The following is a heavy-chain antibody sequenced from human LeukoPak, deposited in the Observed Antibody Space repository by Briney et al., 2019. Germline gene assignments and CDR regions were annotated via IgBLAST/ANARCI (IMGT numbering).Heavy chain of an antibody. CDR1: GYTFTNYN. D-gene: IGHD3-22*01. CDR3: VRVYHDGSFESGNWFDP. V-gene: IGHV1-8*01. J-gene: IGHJ5*02. Sequence: ASVKVSCKASGYTFTNYNIDWVRQATGQGLEWMGWINPNSGRAGCVQKFQGRVNITRDTSISTAYMELSSLRSEDTAVYYCVRVYHDGSFESGNWFDPWGQGTLVTVSP. CDR2: INPNSGRA.